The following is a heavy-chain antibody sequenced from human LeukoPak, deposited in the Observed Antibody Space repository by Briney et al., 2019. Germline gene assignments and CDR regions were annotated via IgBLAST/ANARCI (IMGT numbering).Heavy chain of an antibody. CDR2: IIPVFGTE. J-gene: IGHJ6*03. V-gene: IGHV1-69*06. CDR1: GYTLTELS. CDR3: ARDANHYHYMDV. Sequence: SVKVSCKVSGYTLTELSMHWVRQAPGEGLEWMGRIIPVFGTENYAQKFQDRVTITADKSTTTAYMELRSLRSEDTAVYYCARDANHYHYMDVWGRGTTVIVSS. D-gene: IGHD4/OR15-4a*01.